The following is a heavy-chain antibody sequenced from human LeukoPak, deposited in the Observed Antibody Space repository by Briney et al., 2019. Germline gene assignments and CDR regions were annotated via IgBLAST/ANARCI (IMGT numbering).Heavy chain of an antibody. D-gene: IGHD4-23*01. J-gene: IGHJ4*02. CDR2: IYFTGSS. CDR1: GGSISSSSYY. Sequence: SETLSLTCTVSGGSISSSSYYWGWIRQPPGKGLEWIGSIYFTGSSYYNPTLKSRVTISVDTSKNQLSLKLSSVTAADTAVYYCATSPQYGGYLGQGTLVAVSS. CDR3: ATSPQYGGY. V-gene: IGHV4-39*01.